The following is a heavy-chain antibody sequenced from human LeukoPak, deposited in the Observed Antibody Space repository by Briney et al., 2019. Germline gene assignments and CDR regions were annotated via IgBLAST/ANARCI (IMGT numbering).Heavy chain of an antibody. V-gene: IGHV1-18*01. CDR2: ISAYNGNT. Sequence: ASVKVSCKASGYTFTSYGISWVRQAPGQGLEWMGWISAYNGNTNYAQKLQGRVTMTTDASTSTAYMELRSLSSDDTAVYYCARATSYYDSSGYYGSFDYWGQGTLVTVSS. CDR3: ARATSYYDSSGYYGSFDY. D-gene: IGHD3-22*01. J-gene: IGHJ4*02. CDR1: GYTFTSYG.